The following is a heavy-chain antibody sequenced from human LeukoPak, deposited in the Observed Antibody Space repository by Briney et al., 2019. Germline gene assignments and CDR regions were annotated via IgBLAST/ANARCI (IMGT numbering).Heavy chain of an antibody. J-gene: IGHJ5*02. CDR1: GGSISSSSYY. CDR3: ARLAYSSGWYTRWFDP. V-gene: IGHV4-39*01. Sequence: PSETLSLTCTVSGGSISSSSYYWGWIRQPPGKGLEWIGSIYYSGSTYYNPSLKSRVTISVDTSKNQFSLKLSSVTAADTAVYYCARLAYSSGWYTRWFDPWGQGTPVTVSS. D-gene: IGHD6-19*01. CDR2: IYYSGST.